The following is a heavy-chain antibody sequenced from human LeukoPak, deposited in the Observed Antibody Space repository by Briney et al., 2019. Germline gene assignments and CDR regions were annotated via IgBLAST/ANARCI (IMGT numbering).Heavy chain of an antibody. CDR2: IKEDGSEK. CDR1: GFTFSRFW. D-gene: IGHD4-17*01. J-gene: IGHJ4*02. V-gene: IGHV3-7*03. Sequence: GGSLRLSCEGTGFTFSRFWMNWVRQAPGQGLEWVANIKEDGSEKFYVDSVKGRFTISRDNSKNTLYLQMNSLRAEDTAVYYCARDYGGDYWGQGTLVTVSS. CDR3: ARDYGGDY.